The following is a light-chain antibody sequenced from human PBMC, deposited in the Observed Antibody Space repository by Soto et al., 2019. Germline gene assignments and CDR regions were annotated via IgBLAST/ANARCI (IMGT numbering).Light chain of an antibody. CDR1: QSVSSN. J-gene: IGKJ3*01. V-gene: IGKV3D-15*01. CDR3: QQRSNWPPPFT. Sequence: IVVTPSPATLAVSPGERATLSGRSSQSVSSNLAWYQQKPGQPPRLLIYGASTRATGIPARFSGSGSGTAFTLTISSLQSEDFAVYYCQQRSNWPPPFTFGPGTKVDIK. CDR2: GAS.